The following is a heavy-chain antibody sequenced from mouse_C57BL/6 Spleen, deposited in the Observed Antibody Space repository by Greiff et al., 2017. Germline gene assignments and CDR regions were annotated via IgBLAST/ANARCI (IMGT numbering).Heavy chain of an antibody. Sequence: VQLQQSVAELVRPGASVKLSCTASGFNIKNSYMNWVKQRPEQGLAWIGRIDPANGNTKYAPKFQGKATITADTSSNPTYLQLSILTSEDTSIYYCARSGDYDSSYCAMDYWGQGTSVTVSS. CDR2: IDPANGNT. D-gene: IGHD2-4*01. CDR1: GFNIKNSY. V-gene: IGHV14-3*01. J-gene: IGHJ4*01. CDR3: ARSGDYDSSYCAMDY.